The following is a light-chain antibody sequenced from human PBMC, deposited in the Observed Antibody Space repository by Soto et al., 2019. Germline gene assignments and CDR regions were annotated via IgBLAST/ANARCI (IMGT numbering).Light chain of an antibody. V-gene: IGKV1-8*01. J-gene: IGKJ4*01. CDR2: TAS. CDR3: QQYFSYPLT. Sequence: AIRMTQSPSSFSASTGDRVTITCRASQGISSHLVWYQLKPGKAPRLLIYTASYLESGVPSRFSGSGSGTDFTLTISSLQSEDFAVYYCQQYFSYPLTFGGGTKVEIK. CDR1: QGISSH.